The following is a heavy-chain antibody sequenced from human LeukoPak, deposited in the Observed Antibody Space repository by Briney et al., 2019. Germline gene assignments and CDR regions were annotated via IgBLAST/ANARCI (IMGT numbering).Heavy chain of an antibody. CDR3: ARERERDAFDI. V-gene: IGHV3-33*01. Sequence: GGSLRLSCAASGFTFSSYGMHWVRQAPGKGLEWVAVIWYDGSNKYYADSVKGRFTISRDNSKNTLYLQMNSLRAEDTAVYYCARERERDAFDIWGQGTMVTVSS. D-gene: IGHD1-1*01. CDR2: IWYDGSNK. CDR1: GFTFSSYG. J-gene: IGHJ3*02.